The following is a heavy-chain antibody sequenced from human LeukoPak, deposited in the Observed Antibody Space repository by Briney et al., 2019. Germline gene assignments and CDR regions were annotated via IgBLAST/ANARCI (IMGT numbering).Heavy chain of an antibody. Sequence: GASVKVSCKASGYTFTSYGISWVRQAPGQGLEWMGWISAYNGNTNYAQKFQGRVTTTTDTSTSTAYMELRSLRSDDTAVYYCARDERRYQLLVPYFDDWGQGTLVTVSS. CDR2: ISAYNGNT. CDR3: ARDERRYQLLVPYFDD. J-gene: IGHJ4*02. D-gene: IGHD2-2*01. V-gene: IGHV1-18*01. CDR1: GYTFTSYG.